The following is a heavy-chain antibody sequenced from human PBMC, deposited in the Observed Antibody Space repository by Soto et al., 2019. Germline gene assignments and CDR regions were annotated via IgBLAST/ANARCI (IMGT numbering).Heavy chain of an antibody. V-gene: IGHV1-69*13. CDR2: IIPIFGTA. Sequence: VASVKVSCKAYGGTFSSYSISWVRQSPVQGLDWMGGIIPIFGTANYAQKFQGRVTITADESTSTAYMELSSLRSEDTAVYYCARAPVITMVRGVIFHYGMDVWGQGTTVTSP. CDR3: ARAPVITMVRGVIFHYGMDV. D-gene: IGHD3-10*01. J-gene: IGHJ6*02. CDR1: GGTFSSYS.